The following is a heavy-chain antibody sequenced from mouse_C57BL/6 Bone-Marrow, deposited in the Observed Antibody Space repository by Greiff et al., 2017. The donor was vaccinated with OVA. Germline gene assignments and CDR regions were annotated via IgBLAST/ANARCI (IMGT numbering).Heavy chain of an antibody. V-gene: IGHV14-2*01. J-gene: IGHJ2*01. CDR1: GFNIKDYY. D-gene: IGHD2-3*01. CDR3: ASDSADGYLYY. CDR2: IDPEDGDT. Sequence: VQLQQSGAELVKPGASVKLSCTASGFNIKDYYMHWVKQRTEQGLEWIGRIDPEDGDTKYAPKFQGKATITADTSSNTAYLKNISLTYADTAVYYCASDSADGYLYYWGQGTTLTVSS.